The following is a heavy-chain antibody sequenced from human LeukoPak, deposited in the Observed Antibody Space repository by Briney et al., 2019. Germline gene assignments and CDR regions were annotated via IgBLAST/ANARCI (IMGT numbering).Heavy chain of an antibody. D-gene: IGHD3-10*01. CDR2: IYSGGST. J-gene: IGHJ4*02. V-gene: IGHV3-53*01. CDR3: ACGHMVRGVIIKDY. CDR1: GFTVSSNY. Sequence: GGSLRLSCAASGFTVSSNYMSWVRQAPGKVLEWVSIIYSGGSTYYADSVKGRFTISRDNSKNTLYLQMNSLRAEDTAVYYCACGHMVRGVIIKDYWGQGTLVTVSS.